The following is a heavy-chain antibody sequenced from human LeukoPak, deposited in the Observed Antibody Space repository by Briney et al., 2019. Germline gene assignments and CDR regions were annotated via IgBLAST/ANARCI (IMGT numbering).Heavy chain of an antibody. CDR2: IYSGGST. D-gene: IGHD3-9*01. CDR1: GXTVSSNY. Sequence: PGGSLRLSWAASGXTVSSNYMSWVRQAPGKGLEWVSVIYSGGSTYYADSVKGRFTISRHNSKNTLYLQMNSLRAEDTAVYYCARGYYDILTGYYTNDAFDIWGQGTMVTVSS. J-gene: IGHJ3*02. CDR3: ARGYYDILTGYYTNDAFDI. V-gene: IGHV3-53*04.